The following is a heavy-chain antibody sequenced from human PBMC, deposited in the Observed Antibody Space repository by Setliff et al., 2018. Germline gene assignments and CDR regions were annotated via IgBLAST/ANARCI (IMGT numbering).Heavy chain of an antibody. J-gene: IGHJ4*02. CDR2: IKEDGSEK. Sequence: LRLSCAASRFTFSNYWMSWVRQAPGKGLEWVANIKEDGSEKYYVDSVKGRFSISRDNAKNSLYLQMNSLRAEDTAVYYCARDPHFDSWGQGTLVTVSS. CDR3: ARDPHFDS. CDR1: RFTFSNYW. V-gene: IGHV3-7*01.